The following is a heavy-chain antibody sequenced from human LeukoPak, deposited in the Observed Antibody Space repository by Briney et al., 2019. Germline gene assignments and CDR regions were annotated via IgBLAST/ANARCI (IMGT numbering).Heavy chain of an antibody. J-gene: IGHJ5*02. D-gene: IGHD2-15*01. V-gene: IGHV4-34*01. CDR2: INDSGST. Sequence: SETLSLTCGVYGGSFSGYYWTWIRQSPGKGPEWIGEINDSGSTNYNPSLQSRVVISVDTSKKQFSLKLNSLTAADTAVYYCARWWGFDPWGQGTLVTVSS. CDR3: ARWWGFDP. CDR1: GGSFSGYY.